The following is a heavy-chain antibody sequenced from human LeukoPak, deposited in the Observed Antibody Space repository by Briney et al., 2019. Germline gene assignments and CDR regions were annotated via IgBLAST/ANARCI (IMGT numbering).Heavy chain of an antibody. J-gene: IGHJ3*01. D-gene: IGHD3-16*01. CDR2: VYYLGNP. V-gene: IGHV4-59*12. CDR1: GDSLSSFY. Sequence: SETLSLTCTVSGDSLSSFYWSWIRQPPGKGLEWIGHVYYLGNPTCSPSLKSRVSILVGTSKNQFSLELSSVTAADTAVYYCARRFRTGGDLHHDAYDVWGQGTVVTVSS. CDR3: ARRFRTGGDLHHDAYDV.